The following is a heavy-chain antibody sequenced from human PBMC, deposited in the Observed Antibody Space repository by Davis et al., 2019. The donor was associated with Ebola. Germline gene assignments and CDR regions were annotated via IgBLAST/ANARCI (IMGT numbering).Heavy chain of an antibody. D-gene: IGHD2-21*02. Sequence: AASVKVSCKASGYTFTDYFMHWVRQAPGQGLEWLGRINCNSGGTNYAQKFQGRVTVTRDTSISTVYMEMSRLRSDDTRSDDTAVYYCAREAGDCGRDCSPFDLWGQGTKVTVSS. J-gene: IGHJ3*01. CDR1: GYTFTDYF. V-gene: IGHV1-2*06. CDR2: INCNSGGT. CDR3: AREAGDCGRDCSPFDL.